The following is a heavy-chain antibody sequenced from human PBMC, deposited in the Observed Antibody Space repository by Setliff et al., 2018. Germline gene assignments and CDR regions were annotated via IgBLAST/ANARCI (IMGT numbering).Heavy chain of an antibody. J-gene: IGHJ4*02. V-gene: IGHV1-2*04. CDR1: GYTFTGYY. D-gene: IGHD3-3*01. Sequence: ASVKVSCKASGYTFTGYYMHWVRQAPGQGLEWMGWINPNSGGTNYAQKFQGWGTMTRDTSISTAYMELSRLRSDDTAVYYCARGRDFWSGYLVYWGQGTLVTVSS. CDR3: ARGRDFWSGYLVY. CDR2: INPNSGGT.